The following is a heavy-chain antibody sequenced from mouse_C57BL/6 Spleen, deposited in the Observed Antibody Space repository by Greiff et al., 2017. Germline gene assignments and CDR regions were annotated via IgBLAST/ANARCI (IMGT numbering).Heavy chain of an antibody. J-gene: IGHJ3*01. CDR2: INPSSGST. CDR1: GYTFTSYW. CDR3: GSDRDWGFAG. D-gene: IGHD3-1*01. V-gene: IGHV1-55*01. Sequence: QVQLQQPGAELVKPGASVKLSCKASGYTFTSYWMPWVKQRPGQGLEWIGDINPSSGSTNYNEKFKDKATLTVDTSSSTAYMQLSSLTYADSAVYYCGSDRDWGFAGRGQAALVTVAA.